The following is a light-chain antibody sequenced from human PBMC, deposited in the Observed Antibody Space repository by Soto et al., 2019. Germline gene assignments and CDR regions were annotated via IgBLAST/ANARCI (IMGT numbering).Light chain of an antibody. CDR2: GAS. CDR1: QSFNSIY. CDR3: QSYRNFSWT. J-gene: IGKJ1*01. Sequence: EIVLTQSPGTLSLSPGERATLSCRASQSFNSIYLAWYQQKPGQAPRLLIYGASTRATGIPARFSGSGSGTEFTLTINSLQPDDFATYYCQSYRNFSWTFGQGTKVDIK. V-gene: IGKV3-20*01.